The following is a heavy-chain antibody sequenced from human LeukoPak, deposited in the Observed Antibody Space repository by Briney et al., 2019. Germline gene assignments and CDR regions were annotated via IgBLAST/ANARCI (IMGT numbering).Heavy chain of an antibody. CDR1: GGSISSYF. CDR2: MSNTGIT. J-gene: IGHJ4*02. V-gene: IGHV4-59*07. CDR3: AKASVTTAVLFDS. Sequence: SDTLSLTCTVSGGSISSYFWHWLRQPPGQRLQWIGYMSNTGITKYNPSLKSRVTMSADTSKNQFSLNLDSVTAADTAVYYCAKASVTTAVLFDSWGQGTLVAVSS. D-gene: IGHD4-23*01.